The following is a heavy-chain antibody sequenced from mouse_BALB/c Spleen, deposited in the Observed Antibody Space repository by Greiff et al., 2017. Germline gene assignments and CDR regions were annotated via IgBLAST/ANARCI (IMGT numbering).Heavy chain of an antibody. Sequence: EVQRVESGGGLVQPGGSRKLSCAASGFTFSSFGMHWVRQAPEKGLEWVAYISSGSSTIYYADTVKGRFTISRDNPKNTLFLQMTSLRSEDTAMYYCARLNTTEGYYFDYWGQGTTLTVSS. CDR1: GFTFSSFG. J-gene: IGHJ2*01. V-gene: IGHV5-17*02. D-gene: IGHD2-4*01. CDR2: ISSGSSTI. CDR3: ARLNTTEGYYFDY.